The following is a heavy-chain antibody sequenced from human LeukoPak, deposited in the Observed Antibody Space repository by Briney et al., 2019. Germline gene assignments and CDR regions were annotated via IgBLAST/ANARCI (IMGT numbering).Heavy chain of an antibody. CDR3: AKNSSGGYSDY. V-gene: IGHV1-18*01. CDR1: GYTFTSSG. Sequence: ASVKVSCKTSGYTFTSSGITWVRQPPGQGLEWMGWISTYNGYSKYAQNLQGRVTMTADTSTTTAYMELSSLRSDDTAVYYCAKNSSGGYSDYWGQGTLVTVSS. CDR2: ISTYNGYS. D-gene: IGHD6-19*01. J-gene: IGHJ4*02.